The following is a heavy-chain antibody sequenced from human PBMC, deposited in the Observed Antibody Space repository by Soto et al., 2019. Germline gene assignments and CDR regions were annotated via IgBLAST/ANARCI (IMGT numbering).Heavy chain of an antibody. CDR3: ARGRVGALVDFDY. V-gene: IGHV1-8*01. J-gene: IGHJ4*02. D-gene: IGHD1-26*01. CDR1: GYTFTSYD. Sequence: QVQLVQSGAEVKKPGASVKVSCKASGYTFTSYDINWVRQATGQGLEWMGWMNPNSGNTGYAQKCQGRVXXTXNXXRSTAYMELSSMRSEDTAVYYCARGRVGALVDFDYWGQGTLVTVSS. CDR2: MNPNSGNT.